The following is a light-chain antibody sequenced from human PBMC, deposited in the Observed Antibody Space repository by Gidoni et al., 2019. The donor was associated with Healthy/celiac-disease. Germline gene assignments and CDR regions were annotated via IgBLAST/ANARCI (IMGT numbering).Light chain of an antibody. CDR3: QQYGSSPT. CDR2: GAT. V-gene: IGKV3-20*01. Sequence: EIAFTQSPVTLSLSPGDRDTLSCRPSQSVSSSYLAWYQKKPRQAPRLLIYGATRRATGIPDRCSGRGCGTDFTITISRVEDEDVAVYYCQQYGSSPTFGQXTKVEIK. J-gene: IGKJ1*01. CDR1: QSVSSSY.